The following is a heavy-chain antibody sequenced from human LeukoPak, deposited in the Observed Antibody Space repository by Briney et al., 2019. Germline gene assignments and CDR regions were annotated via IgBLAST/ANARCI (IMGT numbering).Heavy chain of an antibody. CDR3: ARDLHSSSWPPDYYFDY. Sequence: GGSLRLSCAASGFIFTSYWMTWVRQAPGKGLEWVANIKQNGNEKYYVDSVKGRFTISRDNAKNSLYLQMNSLRAEDTAVYYCARDLHSSSWPPDYYFDYWGQGTLVTVSS. CDR1: GFIFTSYW. V-gene: IGHV3-7*01. CDR2: IKQNGNEK. J-gene: IGHJ4*02. D-gene: IGHD6-13*01.